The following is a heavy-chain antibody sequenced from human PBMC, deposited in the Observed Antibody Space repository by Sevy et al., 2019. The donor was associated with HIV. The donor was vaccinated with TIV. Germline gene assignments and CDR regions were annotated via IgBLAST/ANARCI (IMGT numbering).Heavy chain of an antibody. CDR1: GFTFSSYA. Sequence: GGSLRLSCAASGFTFSSYAMHWVRQAPGKGLEWVAVISYDGSNKYYADSVKGRFTISRDNSKSTLYLQMNSLRAEDTAVYYCARARPYSSGWHGYYYYGMDVWGQGTTVTVSS. D-gene: IGHD6-19*01. CDR3: ARARPYSSGWHGYYYYGMDV. V-gene: IGHV3-30-3*01. CDR2: ISYDGSNK. J-gene: IGHJ6*02.